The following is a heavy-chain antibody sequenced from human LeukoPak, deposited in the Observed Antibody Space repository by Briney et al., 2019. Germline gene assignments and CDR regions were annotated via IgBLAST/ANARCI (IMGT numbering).Heavy chain of an antibody. D-gene: IGHD6-19*01. V-gene: IGHV3-15*07. J-gene: IGHJ4*02. CDR3: TTSKRYSSGWYKDY. Sequence: GGSLRLSCAASGFTFSNAWMNWVSQAPGKGLEWVGRIKSKTDGGTTDYAAPVKGRFTISRDDSKNTLYLQMNSLKTEDTAVYYCTTSKRYSSGWYKDYWGQGTLVTVSS. CDR1: GFTFSNAW. CDR2: IKSKTDGGTT.